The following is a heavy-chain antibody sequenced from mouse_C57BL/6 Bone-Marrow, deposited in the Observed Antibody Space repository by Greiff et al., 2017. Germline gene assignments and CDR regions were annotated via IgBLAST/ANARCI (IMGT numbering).Heavy chain of an antibody. V-gene: IGHV1-81*01. D-gene: IGHD1-2*01. Sequence: VQLQESGAELARPGASVKLSCKASGYTFTSYGISWVKQRTGQGLEWIGEIYPRSGNTYYNEKFKGKATLTADKSSSTAYMELRSLTSEDSAVYFCATRLRRWYFDVWGTGTTVTVSS. J-gene: IGHJ1*03. CDR3: ATRLRRWYFDV. CDR1: GYTFTSYG. CDR2: IYPRSGNT.